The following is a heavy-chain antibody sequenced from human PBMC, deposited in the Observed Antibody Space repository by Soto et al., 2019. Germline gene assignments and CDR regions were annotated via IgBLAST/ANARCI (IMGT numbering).Heavy chain of an antibody. CDR1: GGSISNYY. CDR3: ARQTTYSGSWHDY. V-gene: IGHV4-4*07. CDR2: IYSSGSI. D-gene: IGHD6-13*01. Sequence: SETLSLTCSVPGGSISNYYWNWIRQPAGKGLQWIGRIYSSGSINYNPSLKSRVTMSVDTSKNQFSLKLTSVTAADTAVYYCARQTTYSGSWHDYWGQGTLVTVSS. J-gene: IGHJ4*02.